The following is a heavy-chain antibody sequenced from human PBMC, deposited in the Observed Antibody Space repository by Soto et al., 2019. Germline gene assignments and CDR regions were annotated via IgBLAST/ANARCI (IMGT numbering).Heavy chain of an antibody. CDR3: ARTAADGKYYYGMDV. V-gene: IGHV5-51*01. Sequence: PGESLKISCKGSGYSFTSYWIGWVRQMPGKGLEWMGIIYPGDSDTRYSPSFQGQVTISADKSISTAYLQWSSLKASDTAMYYCARTAADGKYYYGMDVWGQGTKVTVSS. CDR2: IYPGDSDT. J-gene: IGHJ6*02. CDR1: GYSFTSYW. D-gene: IGHD6-13*01.